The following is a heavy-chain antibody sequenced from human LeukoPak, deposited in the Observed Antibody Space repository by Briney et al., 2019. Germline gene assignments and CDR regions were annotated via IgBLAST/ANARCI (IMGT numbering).Heavy chain of an antibody. CDR1: GYTFTGYY. D-gene: IGHD3-22*01. V-gene: IGHV1-2*02. J-gene: IGHJ4*02. CDR3: ARLGSSGYSYYFDY. CDR2: INPNSGGT. Sequence: ASVKVSCKASGYTFTGYYTHWVRQAPGQGLEWMGWINPNSGGTNYAQKFQGRVTMTRDTSISTAYMELSRLRSDDTAVYYCARLGSSGYSYYFDYWGQGTLVTVSS.